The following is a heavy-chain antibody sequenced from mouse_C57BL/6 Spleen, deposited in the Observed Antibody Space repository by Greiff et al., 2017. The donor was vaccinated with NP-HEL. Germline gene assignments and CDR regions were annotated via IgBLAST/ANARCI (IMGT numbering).Heavy chain of an antibody. J-gene: IGHJ3*01. Sequence: VQLQQSGPELVKPGASVKLSCKASGYTFTSYDINWVKQRPGQGLEWIGWIYPRDGSTKYNEKFKGKDTLTVDTSSSTAYMELHSLTSEVSAVYFCARISPYGYDGAWFAYWGQGTLVTVSA. D-gene: IGHD2-2*01. CDR2: IYPRDGST. V-gene: IGHV1-85*01. CDR3: ARISPYGYDGAWFAY. CDR1: GYTFTSYD.